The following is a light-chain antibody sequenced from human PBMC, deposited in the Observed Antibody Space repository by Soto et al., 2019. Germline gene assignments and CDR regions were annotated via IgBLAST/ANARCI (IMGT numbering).Light chain of an antibody. Sequence: EIVLTQSPGTLSLSPGERATLSCRASQSVSNNYLAWYQQKSGQAPRLLIYGAFSRANGIPVRFSGSASGTEFTLTISSLQSEDFGVYYCHHYSNWPPYTFGQGTKLEIK. J-gene: IGKJ2*01. V-gene: IGKV3-20*01. CDR3: HHYSNWPPYT. CDR1: QSVSNNY. CDR2: GAF.